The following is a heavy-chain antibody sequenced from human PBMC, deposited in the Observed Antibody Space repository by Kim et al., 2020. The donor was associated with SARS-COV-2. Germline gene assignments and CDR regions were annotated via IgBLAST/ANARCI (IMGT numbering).Heavy chain of an antibody. CDR1: GGTFSSYA. J-gene: IGHJ6*02. CDR3: ARDRFIDSYGAHYYGMDV. Sequence: SVKVSCKASGGTFSSYAISWVRQAPGQGLEWMGGINPIFGTANYAQKFQGRVTITADASTSTAYMELSSLRSEDTAVYYCARDRFIDSYGAHYYGMDVWGQGTTVTVSS. CDR2: INPIFGTA. V-gene: IGHV1-69*13. D-gene: IGHD5-18*01.